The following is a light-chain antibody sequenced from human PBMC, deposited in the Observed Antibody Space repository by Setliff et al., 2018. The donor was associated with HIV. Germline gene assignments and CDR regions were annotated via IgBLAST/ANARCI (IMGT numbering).Light chain of an antibody. CDR3: QQFDGSLIT. CDR1: QTVTNNY. V-gene: IGKV3-20*01. CDR2: DRS. J-gene: IGKJ5*01. Sequence: EIVLTQSPGTLSVSPGERATLSCWASQTVTNNYLAWYQQKPGQAPRLLIYDRSRRATGIPDRFSGSGSGTDFTLTIRSLEPEDSAVYYCQQFDGSLITFGQGTRLEIK.